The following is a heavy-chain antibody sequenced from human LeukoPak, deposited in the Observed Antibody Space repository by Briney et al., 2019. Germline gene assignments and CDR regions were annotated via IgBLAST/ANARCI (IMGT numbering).Heavy chain of an antibody. D-gene: IGHD6-6*01. Sequence: GGSLRLSCAASGFPFSTYTMSWVRQAPGKGLEWVSTFSGSGGRTYYADSVKGRFTISRDNSKNTLYLQMNSLRAEDTAVYYCAKGGRAAELVQYYYYYMDVWGKGTTVTVSS. V-gene: IGHV3-23*01. CDR2: FSGSGGRT. CDR1: GFPFSTYT. J-gene: IGHJ6*03. CDR3: AKGGRAAELVQYYYYYMDV.